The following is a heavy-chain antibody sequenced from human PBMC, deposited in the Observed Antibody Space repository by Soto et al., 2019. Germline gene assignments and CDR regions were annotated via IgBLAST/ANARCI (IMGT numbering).Heavy chain of an antibody. CDR1: GFTFSSYA. J-gene: IGHJ3*01. CDR3: ARGYFYLWCGYQHDVFDF. CDR2: ISYDGSNK. D-gene: IGHD6-25*01. Sequence: GGSLRLSCAASGFTFSSYAMHVVRQAPGKGLEWVAVISYDGSNKYYADSVKGRFTISRDNSKNTLYLQMNSLRAEDTAVYYCARGYFYLWCGYQHDVFDFWGRGTMV. V-gene: IGHV3-30-3*01.